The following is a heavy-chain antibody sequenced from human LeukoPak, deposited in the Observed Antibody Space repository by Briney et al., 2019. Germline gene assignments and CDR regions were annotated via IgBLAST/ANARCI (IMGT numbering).Heavy chain of an antibody. J-gene: IGHJ6*04. D-gene: IGHD3-16*01. CDR2: IYRGGAI. CDR3: ARDYVGDV. V-gene: IGHV3-66*02. CDR1: GFTVSSNY. Sequence: GGSLRLSCAASGFTVSSNYMSWVHQAPGKGLEWVAVIYRGGAIFYADSVKGRFTISRDSSKNTLDLQMNSLRAEDTAVYYCARDYVGDVWGKGTTVTVSS.